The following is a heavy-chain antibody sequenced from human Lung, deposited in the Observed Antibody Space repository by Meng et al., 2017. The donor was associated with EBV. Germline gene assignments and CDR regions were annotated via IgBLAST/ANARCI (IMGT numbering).Heavy chain of an antibody. J-gene: IGHJ4*02. CDR2: VRDSGTA. D-gene: IGHD4-17*01. CDR3: ARHVYGDSYGF. CDR1: GGSLDNSDYC. Sequence: LQRRGSGPGLLKPPEPLSLTVTGSGGSLDNSDYCWDWIRQPPGKGLDWIGSVRDSGTAYYNPSLTSRVTISVDTSKNQFSLNLSSLTAADTAVYYCARHVYGDSYGFWGQGTLVTVSS. V-gene: IGHV4-39*01.